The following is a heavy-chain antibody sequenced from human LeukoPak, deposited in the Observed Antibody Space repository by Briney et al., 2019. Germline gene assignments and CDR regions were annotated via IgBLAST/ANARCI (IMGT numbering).Heavy chain of an antibody. CDR1: GFTFSSYS. J-gene: IGHJ4*02. V-gene: IGHV3-21*01. CDR3: ASLVSAEGYYDSSGYLND. D-gene: IGHD3-22*01. Sequence: GGSLRLSCAASGFTFSSYSMNWVRQASGKGLEWVSSISSSSSYIYYADSVKGRFTISRDNAKNSLYLQMNSLRAEDTAVYYCASLVSAEGYYDSSGYLNDWGQGTLVTVSS. CDR2: ISSSSSYI.